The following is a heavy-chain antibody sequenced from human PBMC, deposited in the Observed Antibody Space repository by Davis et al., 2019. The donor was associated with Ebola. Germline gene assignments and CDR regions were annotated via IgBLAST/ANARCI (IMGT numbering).Heavy chain of an antibody. CDR3: AKGKKGLYPIAGMDV. CDR2: ITGGGGST. Sequence: GESLKIPRAAPGFHFINPALTWVRPAPGKGLEWVSSITGGGGSTHHADSVKGRFTISRDSWKNTLYLQMNSLRAEDTAVYYCAKGKKGLYPIAGMDVWGQGTTVTVSS. V-gene: IGHV3-23*01. J-gene: IGHJ6*02. D-gene: IGHD3-16*02. CDR1: GFHFINPA.